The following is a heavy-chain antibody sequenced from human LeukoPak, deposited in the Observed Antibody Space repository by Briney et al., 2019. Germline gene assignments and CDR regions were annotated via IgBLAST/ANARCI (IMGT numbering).Heavy chain of an antibody. V-gene: IGHV3-33*01. CDR3: ARTIYGGKERGIDY. CDR1: GFTFSSYG. J-gene: IGHJ4*02. D-gene: IGHD4-23*01. Sequence: PGGSLRLSCAVSGFTFSSYGMHWARQAPGKGLEWVAVIWYDGSNKYYADSVKGRFTISRDNSKNTLYLQMNSLRAEDTAVYYCARTIYGGKERGIDYWGQGTLVTVSS. CDR2: IWYDGSNK.